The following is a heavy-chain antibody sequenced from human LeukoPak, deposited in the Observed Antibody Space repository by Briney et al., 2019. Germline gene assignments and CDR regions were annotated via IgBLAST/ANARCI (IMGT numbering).Heavy chain of an antibody. Sequence: ASVKVSCKASGGTFSSYAISWVRQAPGQGLEWMGRIIPILGIANYAQKFQGRVTITADKSTSTAYMELSSLRSEDTAVYYCAKDKNGIVGAGFDYWGQGTLVTVSS. V-gene: IGHV1-69*04. J-gene: IGHJ4*02. D-gene: IGHD1-26*01. CDR3: AKDKNGIVGAGFDY. CDR1: GGTFSSYA. CDR2: IIPILGIA.